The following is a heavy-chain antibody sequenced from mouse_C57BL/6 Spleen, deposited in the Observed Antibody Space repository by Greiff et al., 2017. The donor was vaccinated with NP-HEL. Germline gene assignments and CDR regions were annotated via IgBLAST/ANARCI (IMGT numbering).Heavy chain of an antibody. D-gene: IGHD1-1*01. CDR2: IYPGDGDT. J-gene: IGHJ1*03. V-gene: IGHV1-80*01. CDR1: GYAFSSYW. Sequence: VQLQQSGAELVKPGASVKISCKASGYAFSSYWMNWVKQRPGKGLEWIGQIYPGDGDTNYNGKFKGKATLTADKSSSTAYMQLSSLTSEDSAVYFCARRDYYGSSWYFDVWGTGTTVTASS. CDR3: ARRDYYGSSWYFDV.